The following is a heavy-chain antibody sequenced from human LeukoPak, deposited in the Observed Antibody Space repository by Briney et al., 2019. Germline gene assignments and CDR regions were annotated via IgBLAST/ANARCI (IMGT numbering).Heavy chain of an antibody. CDR3: VQAPAATGVDY. J-gene: IGHJ4*02. Sequence: ASVKVSCKASGYTFTSYDINWVRQATGQGLEWMGWMNPNSGNTGYAQKFQGRVTITTDESTSTAYMELSSLRSEDTAVYYCVQAPAATGVDYWGQGTLVTVSS. D-gene: IGHD2-2*01. CDR2: MNPNSGNT. V-gene: IGHV1-8*03. CDR1: GYTFTSYD.